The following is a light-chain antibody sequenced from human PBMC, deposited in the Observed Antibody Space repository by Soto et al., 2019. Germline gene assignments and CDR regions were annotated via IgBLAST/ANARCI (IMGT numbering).Light chain of an antibody. CDR1: SSDVGSYNL. CDR2: EGS. Sequence: QSALTQPASVSGSPGQSITISCTGTSSDVGSYNLVSWCQQHPGKAPKLMIYEGSKRPSGVSNRFSGSKSGNTASLTISGLQAEDEADYYCCSYAVSGTWVFGGGTKLTVL. J-gene: IGLJ3*02. V-gene: IGLV2-23*01. CDR3: CSYAVSGTWV.